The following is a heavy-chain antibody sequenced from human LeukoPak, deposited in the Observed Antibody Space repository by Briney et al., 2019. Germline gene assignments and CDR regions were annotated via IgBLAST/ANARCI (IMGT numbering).Heavy chain of an antibody. CDR2: IDWDDDK. V-gene: IGHV2-70*16. CDR3: ARIPRLTGTFDY. J-gene: IGHJ4*02. Sequence: SGPVLVKPTQTLTLTCTLSGFSLSTSGRCVGWIRQPPGKALEWLARIDWDDDKFYSTSLKTRLTISKDTSKNQVVLTMTNMDPEDTATYYCARIPRLTGTFDYWGQGILVTVSS. D-gene: IGHD1-7*01. CDR1: GFSLSTSGRC.